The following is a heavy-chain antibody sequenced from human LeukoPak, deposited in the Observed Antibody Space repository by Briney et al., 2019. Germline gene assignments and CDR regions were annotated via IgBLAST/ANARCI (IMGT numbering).Heavy chain of an antibody. CDR1: AFTFSSYA. D-gene: IGHD2-2*01. V-gene: IGHV3-64*01. CDR3: AKDAYIVVVPASFFDY. CDR2: ISGDGGNT. J-gene: IGHJ4*02. Sequence: GGSLRLSCAASAFTFSSYAMHWVRQAPGKGLEYVSAISGDGGNTFYANSVKGRFTISRDNSKNTLYLQMNSLRAEDTAVYYCAKDAYIVVVPASFFDYWGQGTLVTVSS.